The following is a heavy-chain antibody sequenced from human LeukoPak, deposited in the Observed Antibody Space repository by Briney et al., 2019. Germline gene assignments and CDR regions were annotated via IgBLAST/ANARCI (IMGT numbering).Heavy chain of an antibody. CDR3: ARDPLAGLVAAAGPGGADWFDP. CDR2: IIPIFGIA. Sequence: ASVKVSCKASGGTFSSYAISWVRQAPGQGLEWMGRIIPIFGIANYAQKFQGRVTITADKSTSTAYMELSSLRSEDTAVHYCARDPLAGLVAAAGPGGADWFDPWGQGTLVTVSS. CDR1: GGTFSSYA. D-gene: IGHD6-13*01. J-gene: IGHJ5*02. V-gene: IGHV1-69*04.